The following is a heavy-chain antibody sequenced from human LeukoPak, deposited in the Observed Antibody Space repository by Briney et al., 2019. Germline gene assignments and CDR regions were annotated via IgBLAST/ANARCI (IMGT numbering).Heavy chain of an antibody. V-gene: IGHV1-69*13. CDR3: ARARQQLVQDGMDV. CDR2: IIPIFGTA. Sequence: SVKVSCKASGGTFSSYAISWVRQAPGQGLEWMGGIIPIFGTANYAQKFQGRVTITADESTSTAYMELSGLRSEDTAVYYCARARQQLVQDGMDVWGQGTTATVSS. D-gene: IGHD6-13*01. CDR1: GGTFSSYA. J-gene: IGHJ6*02.